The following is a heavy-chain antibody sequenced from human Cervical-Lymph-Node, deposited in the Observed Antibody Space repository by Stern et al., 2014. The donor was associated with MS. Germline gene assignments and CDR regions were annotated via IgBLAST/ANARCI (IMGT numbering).Heavy chain of an antibody. CDR1: GFSLSTTGVG. CDR2: LYWDDDK. V-gene: IGHV2-5*02. Sequence: QITLKESGPTLVKPTQTLTLTCTFSGFSLSTTGVGVGWIRQSPGKALEWLALLYWDDDKRYSPFLKSRLTLTNDTSTNQLVLSMTNMDPLDTATYYCAPTNYGYWYFHVWGRGTLVAVSS. CDR3: APTNYGYWYFHV. D-gene: IGHD4-17*01. J-gene: IGHJ2*01.